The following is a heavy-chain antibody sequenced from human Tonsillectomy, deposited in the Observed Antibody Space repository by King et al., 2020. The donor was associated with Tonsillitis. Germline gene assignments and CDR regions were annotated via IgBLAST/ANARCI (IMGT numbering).Heavy chain of an antibody. CDR1: GGSISSYY. CDR2: LSYSGST. Sequence: LQLQESGPGLVKPSETLSLICSVSGGSISSYYWSWIRQPPGKGLEWIGYLSYSGSTKYNSSLKSRVTISADTSKNQVSLKLSSVTAADTAVYYCARGMTYFDYWGQGTLVTVSS. V-gene: IGHV4-59*01. D-gene: IGHD3-10*01. J-gene: IGHJ4*02. CDR3: ARGMTYFDY.